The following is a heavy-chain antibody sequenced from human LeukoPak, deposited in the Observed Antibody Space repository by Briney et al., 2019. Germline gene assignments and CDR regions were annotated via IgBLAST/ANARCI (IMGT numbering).Heavy chain of an antibody. V-gene: IGHV3-7*01. J-gene: IGHJ4*02. CDR3: ARGVNSAIDW. D-gene: IGHD3-10*01. CDR2: INADGRDT. CDR1: GFTFSSYA. Sequence: GGSLRLSCAASGFTFSSYAMSWVRQAPGKGPEWVANINADGRDTYYVNSVRGRFTISRDNADNSLYLQMNSLRGDDTAVYFCARGVNSAIDWWGQGTLVTVSS.